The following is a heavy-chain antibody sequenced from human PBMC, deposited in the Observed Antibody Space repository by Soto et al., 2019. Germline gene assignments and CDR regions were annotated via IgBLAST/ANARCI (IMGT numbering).Heavy chain of an antibody. V-gene: IGHV3-23*01. CDR1: GLTFGSRA. CDR2: ITDNGGDA. J-gene: IGHJ4*02. CDR3: ARGSTESYPGSRIFDF. D-gene: IGHD3-10*01. Sequence: GSLRLSCVASGLTFGSRAISWVRQAPGEGLQWVATITDNGGDAKYADSVRGRFVISRDNSKKTLYLQMTSLTAEDSAMYFCARGSTESYPGSRIFDFWGWGTLVTVYS.